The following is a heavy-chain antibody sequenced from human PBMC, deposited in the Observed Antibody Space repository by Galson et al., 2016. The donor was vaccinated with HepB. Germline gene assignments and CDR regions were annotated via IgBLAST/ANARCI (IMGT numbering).Heavy chain of an antibody. J-gene: IGHJ5*02. Sequence: QSGAEVKKPGDSLKISCKGSGYSFTNFWIAWVRQMPGKGLEWMGIIYPGDSDTRYSPSFQGQATMSVDKSTNTAYLQWSRLKASDTAMYFCARRMNYYDSSGYYLPLDPWGQGTLVIVSS. CDR1: GYSFTNFW. CDR2: IYPGDSDT. D-gene: IGHD3-22*01. CDR3: ARRMNYYDSSGYYLPLDP. V-gene: IGHV5-51*01.